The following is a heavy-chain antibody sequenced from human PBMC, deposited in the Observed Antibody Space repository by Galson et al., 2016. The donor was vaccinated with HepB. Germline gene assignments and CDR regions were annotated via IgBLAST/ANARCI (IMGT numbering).Heavy chain of an antibody. CDR2: ISYDGSDK. D-gene: IGHD2-21*02. CDR3: ARECFETREVVTAFYYYYGMDV. V-gene: IGHV3-30-3*01. CDR1: GFTFSSYT. J-gene: IGHJ6*02. Sequence: SLRLSCAASGFTFSSYTMHWVRQAPGKGLEWVAVISYDGSDKYYADSVKGRFTISRDISKNTLYLQMNSLTTEDTALYFCARECFETREVVTAFYYYYGMDVWGQGTTVTVSS.